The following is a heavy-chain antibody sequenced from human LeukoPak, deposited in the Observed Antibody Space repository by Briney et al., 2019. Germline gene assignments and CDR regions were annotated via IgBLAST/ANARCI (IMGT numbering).Heavy chain of an antibody. CDR1: GGSISSSNW. CDR2: ISYSGST. CDR3: ARGEVATTDAYYYYYMDV. J-gene: IGHJ6*03. Sequence: SETLSLTCAVSGGSISSSNWWSWVRQPPGKGLEWIGPISYSGSTNYNPSLKSRVTISVDTSKNQFSLKLSSVTAADTAVYYCARGEVATTDAYYYYYMDVWGKGTTVTVSS. D-gene: IGHD5-12*01. V-gene: IGHV4-4*02.